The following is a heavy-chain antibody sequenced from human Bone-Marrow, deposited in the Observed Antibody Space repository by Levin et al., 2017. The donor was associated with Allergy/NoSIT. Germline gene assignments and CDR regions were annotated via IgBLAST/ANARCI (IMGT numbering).Heavy chain of an antibody. Sequence: PGGSLRLSCVASGFTFVSYTMNWVRQAPGKGLEWLSYISSSSSTIYYADSVKGRFTTSRDNAKSSLFLQMNSLRAEDTAIYYCVRDTPYSNYAGSYYDYFYGMDVWGQGTTVTVSS. V-gene: IGHV3-48*04. D-gene: IGHD4-11*01. CDR3: VRDTPYSNYAGSYYDYFYGMDV. CDR1: GFTFVSYT. J-gene: IGHJ6*02. CDR2: ISSSSSTI.